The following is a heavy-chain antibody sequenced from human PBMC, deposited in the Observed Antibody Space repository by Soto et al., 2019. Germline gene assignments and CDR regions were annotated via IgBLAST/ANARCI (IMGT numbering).Heavy chain of an antibody. CDR3: ARRPSQWLSGGYWYFDL. J-gene: IGHJ2*01. Sequence: GGSLRLSCEASGFAFNIYAMHWVRQAPGMGLEWLAVISHDGTNRYYADSVKGRVTISRDNSKSTVFVQMNSLGFEDTAVYYCARRPSQWLSGGYWYFDLWGRGTLVTVSS. CDR2: ISHDGTNR. CDR1: GFAFNIYA. D-gene: IGHD6-19*01. V-gene: IGHV3-30*04.